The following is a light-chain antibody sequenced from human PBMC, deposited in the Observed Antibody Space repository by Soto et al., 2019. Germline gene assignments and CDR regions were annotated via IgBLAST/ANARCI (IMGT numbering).Light chain of an antibody. V-gene: IGKV1-9*01. Sequence: DIQLTQSPSFLSASVGDRVTITCRASQGISSYLAWYQQKPGKAPKFLIYAASTLQSGVPSRFIGSGSGTEFTLTIISLQPEDFATYYCQRLDNYPITFGQGTRLEIK. CDR1: QGISSY. J-gene: IGKJ5*01. CDR2: AAS. CDR3: QRLDNYPIT.